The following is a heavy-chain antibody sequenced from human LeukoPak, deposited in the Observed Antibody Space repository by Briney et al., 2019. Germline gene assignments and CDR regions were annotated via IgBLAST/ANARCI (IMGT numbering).Heavy chain of an antibody. D-gene: IGHD2-2*01. CDR1: GYTFTGYY. V-gene: IGHV1-2*02. J-gene: IGHJ5*02. CDR3: ARTRNRGYCSSTSCPNWFDP. Sequence: GASVKVSCKASGYTFTGYYMHWVRQAPGQGLEWMGWINPNSGGTNYAQKFQGRVTMTRDTSISTAYMELSRLRSDDTAVYYCARTRNRGYCSSTSCPNWFDPWGQGTLVTVSS. CDR2: INPNSGGT.